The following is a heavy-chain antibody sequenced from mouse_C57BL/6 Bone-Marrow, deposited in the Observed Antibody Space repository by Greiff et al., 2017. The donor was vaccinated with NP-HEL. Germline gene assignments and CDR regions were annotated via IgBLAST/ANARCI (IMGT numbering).Heavy chain of an antibody. CDR3: ARYLYDGYPAWFAY. V-gene: IGHV1-81*01. Sequence: QVQLQQSGAELATPGASVKLSCKASGYTFTSYGISWVKQRTGQGLEWIGEIYPRSGNTYYNEKFKGKATLTADKSSSTTYMELRSLTSEDSAVYFCARYLYDGYPAWFAYWGQGTLVTVSA. CDR1: GYTFTSYG. D-gene: IGHD2-3*01. CDR2: IYPRSGNT. J-gene: IGHJ3*01.